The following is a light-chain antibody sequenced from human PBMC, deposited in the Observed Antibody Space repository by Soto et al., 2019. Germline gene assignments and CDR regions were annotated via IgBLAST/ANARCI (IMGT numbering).Light chain of an antibody. CDR2: AIS. Sequence: DIQMTQSPSSLSASVGDRVTITCRASQSITNYLNWYQQKPGKAPKXLMYAISTLQSGVPSRFGGSGSGTQGTITISSLQPDDFETYYCQQSYSTPYTFGQGTKVDIK. J-gene: IGKJ2*01. CDR1: QSITNY. V-gene: IGKV1-39*01. CDR3: QQSYSTPYT.